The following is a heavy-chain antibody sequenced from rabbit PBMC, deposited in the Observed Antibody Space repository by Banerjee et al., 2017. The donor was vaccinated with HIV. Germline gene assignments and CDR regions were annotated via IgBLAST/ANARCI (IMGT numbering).Heavy chain of an antibody. Sequence: EESGGDLVKPEGSLTLTCTASGFSFSSSDWICWVRQAPGKGLEWIACIYAGSSDSSYYASWAKGRFTISKTSSTTVTLQMTSLTAADTATYFCARDLAGVIGWNFGLWGPGTLVTVS. CDR1: GFSFSSSDW. J-gene: IGHJ4*01. CDR3: ARDLAGVIGWNFGL. D-gene: IGHD4-1*01. CDR2: IYAGSSDSS. V-gene: IGHV1S45*01.